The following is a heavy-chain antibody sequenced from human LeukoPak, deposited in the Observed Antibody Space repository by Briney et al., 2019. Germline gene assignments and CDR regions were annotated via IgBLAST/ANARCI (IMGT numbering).Heavy chain of an antibody. CDR2: ISSSGSYT. CDR3: ARGSIVAANFDY. D-gene: IGHD5-12*01. Sequence: PGGPLRLSCAASGFTFSDYYMSWIRQAPGKGLEWVSYISSSGSYTDYADSVKGRFTISGDNAKNSLYLQMNSLRAEDTAVYYCARGSIVAANFDYWGQGTLVTVSS. V-gene: IGHV3-11*05. CDR1: GFTFSDYY. J-gene: IGHJ4*02.